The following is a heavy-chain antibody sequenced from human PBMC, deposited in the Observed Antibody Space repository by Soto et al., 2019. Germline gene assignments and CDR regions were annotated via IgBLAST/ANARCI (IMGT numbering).Heavy chain of an antibody. J-gene: IGHJ4*01. V-gene: IGHV3-30-3*01. CDR1: GFMFSAYA. D-gene: IGHD6-19*01. CDR2: MSYDGTNK. Sequence: GGSLRLSCTASGFMFSAYAMLWVRQAPGKGLEWVAAMSYDGTNKYYADSLKGRFTISRDNSKNTLFLQMSSLTADDSAVYYCARDPSPYTSGWYGIDFWGLGTLVTVSS. CDR3: ARDPSPYTSGWYGIDF.